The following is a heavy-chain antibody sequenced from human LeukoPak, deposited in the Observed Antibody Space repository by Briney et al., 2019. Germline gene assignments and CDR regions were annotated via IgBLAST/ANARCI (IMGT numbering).Heavy chain of an antibody. V-gene: IGHV3-48*03. D-gene: IGHD3-10*01. Sequence: PGGSLRLSCAASGFTFSNYEMNWVRQAPGKGLEWVSYITSSGGTIYYADSVKGRFTISRDNAKNSRYLQMHSLRAEDTAVYYWASRPPPSRGPYDYWGQGTLVTVSS. J-gene: IGHJ4*02. CDR1: GFTFSNYE. CDR3: ASRPPPSRGPYDY. CDR2: ITSSGGTI.